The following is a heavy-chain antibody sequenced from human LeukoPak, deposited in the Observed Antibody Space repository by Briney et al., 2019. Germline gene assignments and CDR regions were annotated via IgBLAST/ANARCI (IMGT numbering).Heavy chain of an antibody. Sequence: GGSLRLSCAASGFIFRSYAMNWVRQAPEKGLEWVSGISGGSDITHYADSVKGRFTISRDNSKNTMYLQMDSLRAEDTAIYYCTKVVPVALMDVHYDHWGQGALVTVSS. D-gene: IGHD2-2*01. J-gene: IGHJ4*02. CDR2: ISGGSDIT. CDR1: GFIFRSYA. CDR3: TKVVPVALMDVHYDH. V-gene: IGHV3-23*01.